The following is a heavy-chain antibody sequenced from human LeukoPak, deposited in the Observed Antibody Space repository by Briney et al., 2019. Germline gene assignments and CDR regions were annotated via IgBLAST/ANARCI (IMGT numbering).Heavy chain of an antibody. CDR2: IYSGGST. V-gene: IGHV3-66*01. Sequence: GGSLRLSCAASGFTFSSYSMNWVRQAPGKGLEWVSVIYSGGSTYYADSVKGRFTISRDNSKNTLYLQMNSLRAEDTAVYYCARNDYGDTSVPDYWGQGTLVTVSS. J-gene: IGHJ4*02. D-gene: IGHD4-17*01. CDR1: GFTFSSYS. CDR3: ARNDYGDTSVPDY.